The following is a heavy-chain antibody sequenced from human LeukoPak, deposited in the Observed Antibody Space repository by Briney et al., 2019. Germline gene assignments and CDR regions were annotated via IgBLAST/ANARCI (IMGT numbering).Heavy chain of an antibody. Sequence: PSETLSLTCGVPGGSISSYYWSWIRQPPGKGLAWIGDIYHRGSTNYNPPLKRRVTISVDTFTNQFSLKLSSVTAADTAVYYCARREVRGIIIKSWFDPWGQGTLVTVSS. CDR3: ARREVRGIIIKSWFDP. CDR1: GGSISSYY. CDR2: IYHRGST. D-gene: IGHD3-10*01. J-gene: IGHJ5*02. V-gene: IGHV4-59*08.